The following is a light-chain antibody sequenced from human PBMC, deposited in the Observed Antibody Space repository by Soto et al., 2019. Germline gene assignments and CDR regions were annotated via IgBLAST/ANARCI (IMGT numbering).Light chain of an antibody. J-gene: IGKJ4*01. CDR2: DAS. CDR1: QSISWW. V-gene: IGKV1-5*01. CDR3: QQYNSYPLT. Sequence: DIQMTQSPSTLSASVGDRVTITCRASQSISWWLAWYQQKPGKAPKVLIYDASSLESGVPSRFSGSGSGTELTFTISSLQPDDCATYYCQQYNSYPLTFGGGTKVDIK.